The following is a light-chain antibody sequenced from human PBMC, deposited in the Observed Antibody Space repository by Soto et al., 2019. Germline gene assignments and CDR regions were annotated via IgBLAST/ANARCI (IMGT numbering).Light chain of an antibody. CDR3: QSYDSSLSAVV. V-gene: IGLV1-40*01. Sequence: QSVLTQAPSVSGAPGQRVTISCAGSSSNIGAGYDVHWYQRLPGTAPKLLISGDSYRPSGVPDRFSGSKSGTSASLAITGLQAEDEADYYCQSYDSSLSAVVFGGGTKLTVL. CDR1: SSNIGAGYD. CDR2: GDS. J-gene: IGLJ2*01.